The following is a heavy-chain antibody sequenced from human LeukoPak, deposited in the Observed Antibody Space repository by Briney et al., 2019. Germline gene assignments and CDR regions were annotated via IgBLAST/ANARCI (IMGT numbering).Heavy chain of an antibody. CDR2: IYHSGSA. D-gene: IGHD3-9*01. Sequence: SETLSLTCSVSRYSISSGYYWAWIRQPPGKGLEWIGSIYHSGSAYYNPSLKSRVTISVDTSKNQFSLKLSSVTAADTAVYYCASYDILTGYYYFDYWGQGTLVTVSS. J-gene: IGHJ4*02. CDR3: ASYDILTGYYYFDY. CDR1: RYSISSGYY. V-gene: IGHV4-38-2*02.